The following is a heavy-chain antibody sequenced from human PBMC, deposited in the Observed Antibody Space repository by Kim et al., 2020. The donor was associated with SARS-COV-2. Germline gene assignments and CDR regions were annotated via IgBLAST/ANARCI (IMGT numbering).Heavy chain of an antibody. J-gene: IGHJ4*02. CDR1: GFTFSSYA. CDR3: ARDPDGSGWSED. Sequence: GGSLRLSCAASGFTFSSYAMHWVRQAPGKGLEWVAVISYDGSNKYYADSVKGRFTISRDNSKNTLYLQMNSLRAEDTAVYYCARDPDGSGWSEDWGQGTLVTVSS. V-gene: IGHV3-30-3*01. D-gene: IGHD6-19*01. CDR2: ISYDGSNK.